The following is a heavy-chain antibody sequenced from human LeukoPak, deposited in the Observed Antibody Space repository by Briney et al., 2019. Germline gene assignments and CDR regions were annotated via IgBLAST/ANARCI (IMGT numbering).Heavy chain of an antibody. CDR2: ISSSSSYI. CDR1: GFTFSSYS. D-gene: IGHD3-3*01. Sequence: PGGSLRLSCAASGFTFSSYSMNWVRQAPGKGLEWVSSISSSSSYIYYADSVKGRFTISRDNAKNSLYLQMNSLRAEDTAVYYCARDPSLGVTIFGVVTDYNWFDPWGQGTLVTVSS. V-gene: IGHV3-21*01. CDR3: ARDPSLGVTIFGVVTDYNWFDP. J-gene: IGHJ5*02.